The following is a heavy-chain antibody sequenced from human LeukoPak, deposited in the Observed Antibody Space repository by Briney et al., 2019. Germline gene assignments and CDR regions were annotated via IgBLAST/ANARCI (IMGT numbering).Heavy chain of an antibody. D-gene: IGHD3-10*01. CDR2: VYHSGST. J-gene: IGHJ6*03. Sequence: SETLSLTCTVSGGSISSSSYYWGWIRQPPGKGLEWIGSVYHSGSTYDNPSLKSRVTISVDTSKNQFSLKLSSVTAADTAVYFCARGYGSGSYAQWSYYIDVWGKGTTVTISS. CDR1: GGSISSSSYY. V-gene: IGHV4-39*07. CDR3: ARGYGSGSYAQWSYYIDV.